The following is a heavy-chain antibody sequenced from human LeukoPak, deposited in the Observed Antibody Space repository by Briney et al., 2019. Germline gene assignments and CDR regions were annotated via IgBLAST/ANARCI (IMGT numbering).Heavy chain of an antibody. CDR2: IYYSGST. D-gene: IGHD1-26*01. CDR3: ARAGIVGATDC. J-gene: IGHJ4*02. CDR1: GGSISSGAYY. Sequence: TSQTLSLTCTVSGGSISSGAYYWSWIRQHPGKGLEWIGYIYYSGSTYYNPSLKSRVTISVDMSKNQFSLKLSSVTAADTAVYYCARAGIVGATDCWGQGTLVTVSS. V-gene: IGHV4-31*03.